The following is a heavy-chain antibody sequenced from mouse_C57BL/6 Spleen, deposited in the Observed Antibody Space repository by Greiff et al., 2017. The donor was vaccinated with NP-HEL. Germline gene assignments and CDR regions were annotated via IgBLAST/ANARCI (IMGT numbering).Heavy chain of an antibody. CDR1: GFTFSDYG. D-gene: IGHD1-1*01. CDR2: ISSGSSTI. J-gene: IGHJ4*01. Sequence: EVQVVESGGGLVKPGGSLKLSCAASGFTFSDYGMHWVRQAPEKGLEWVAYISSGSSTIYYADTVKGRFTISRDNAKNTLFLQMTSLRSEDTAMYYCAKIYYYGSWAMDYWGQGTSVTVSS. CDR3: AKIYYYGSWAMDY. V-gene: IGHV5-17*01.